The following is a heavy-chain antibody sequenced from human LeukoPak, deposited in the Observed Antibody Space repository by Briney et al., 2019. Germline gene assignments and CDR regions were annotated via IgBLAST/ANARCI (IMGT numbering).Heavy chain of an antibody. Sequence: GRSLRLSCAASGFTFSTYAMHWVRQAPGXGLEWVAVISYDGSNEYYADSVKGRFTISRDNSKNTVYLQMNSLRGEDTAVYYCARDGYGFDYWGQGAQVTVSS. V-gene: IGHV3-30-3*01. J-gene: IGHJ4*02. CDR3: ARDGYGFDY. CDR2: ISYDGSNE. CDR1: GFTFSTYA. D-gene: IGHD5-12*01.